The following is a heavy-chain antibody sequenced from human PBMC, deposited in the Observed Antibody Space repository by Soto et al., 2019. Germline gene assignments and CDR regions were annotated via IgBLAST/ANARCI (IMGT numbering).Heavy chain of an antibody. J-gene: IGHJ4*02. CDR3: ARLWLGGEFAY. CDR1: GGSISSYY. V-gene: IGHV4-59*01. CDR2: IYYSGST. D-gene: IGHD2-21*01. Sequence: SETLSLTCTVSGGSISSYYWSWIRQPPGKGLEWIGYIYYSGSTNYNPSLKSRVTISVDTSKNQFSLKLSSVTAADTAVYYCARLWLGGEFAYWGQGTLVTVSS.